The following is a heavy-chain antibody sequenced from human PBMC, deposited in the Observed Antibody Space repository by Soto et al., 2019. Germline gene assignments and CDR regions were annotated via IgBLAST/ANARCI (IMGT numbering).Heavy chain of an antibody. D-gene: IGHD6-13*01. V-gene: IGHV1-69*01. CDR2: IIPIFGTP. CDR3: AMSSTSDY. Sequence: QVQLVQSGAEVKKPGSSVKVSCKPSGVTFSTYVINWVRQAPGQGLEWMGCIIPIFGTPNYAQKFQDRVTITADESTSTAYMERSSLGSEDTAVDYCAMSSTSDYWGQGTVVTVSS. J-gene: IGHJ4*02. CDR1: GVTFSTYV.